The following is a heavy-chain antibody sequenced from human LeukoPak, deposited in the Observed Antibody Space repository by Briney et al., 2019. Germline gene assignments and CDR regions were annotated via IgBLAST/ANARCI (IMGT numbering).Heavy chain of an antibody. J-gene: IGHJ4*02. Sequence: GGSLRLSCAASGFTFHFYSMTWVRQAPGKGLEWVSYISSRSSTIYYTDSVKGRFTVSRDNAKNSLNLQMNSLRDEDTAVYYCAREGSGSYLDYWGQGTLVTVSS. CDR2: ISSRSSTI. CDR3: AREGSGSYLDY. CDR1: GFTFHFYS. D-gene: IGHD3-10*01. V-gene: IGHV3-48*02.